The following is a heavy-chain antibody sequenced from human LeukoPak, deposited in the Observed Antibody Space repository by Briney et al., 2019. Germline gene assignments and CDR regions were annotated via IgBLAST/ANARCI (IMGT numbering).Heavy chain of an antibody. J-gene: IGHJ3*02. Sequence: GGSLRLSCAASGFTFSGSAMHWVRQAPGKGLVWVSRINSDGSSTSYADSVKGRFTISRDNAKNTLYLQMNSLRAEDTAVYYCARAPYYDSDAFDIWGQGTMVTVSS. CDR2: INSDGSST. CDR1: GFTFSGSA. V-gene: IGHV3-74*01. D-gene: IGHD3-22*01. CDR3: ARAPYYDSDAFDI.